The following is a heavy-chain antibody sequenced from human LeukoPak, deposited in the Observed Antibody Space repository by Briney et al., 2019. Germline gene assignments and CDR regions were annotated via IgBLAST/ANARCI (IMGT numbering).Heavy chain of an antibody. V-gene: IGHV3-30*04. CDR1: GFTFSSYA. Sequence: PGGSLRLSCAASGFTFSSYAMHWVRQAPGKGLEWVAVISYDGSNKYYADSVKGRFTISRDNSKNTLYLQMNSLRAEDTAVYYCARARETGYSGYDCDYWGQGTLVTVSS. D-gene: IGHD5-12*01. CDR2: ISYDGSNK. J-gene: IGHJ4*02. CDR3: ARARETGYSGYDCDY.